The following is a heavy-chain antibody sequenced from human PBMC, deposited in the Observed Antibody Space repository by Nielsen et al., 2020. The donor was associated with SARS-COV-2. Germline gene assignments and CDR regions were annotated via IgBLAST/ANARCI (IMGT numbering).Heavy chain of an antibody. J-gene: IGHJ4*02. CDR1: GFTVSSNY. V-gene: IGHV3-66*01. CDR2: IYSGGST. D-gene: IGHD6-19*01. Sequence: GESLKISCAASGFTVSSNYMSWVRQAPGKGLEWVSVIYSGGSTYYADSVKGRFTISRDNSKNTLYLQMNSLRAEDTAVYYCARVFDQQCLDYWGQGTLVTVSS. CDR3: ARVFDQQCLDY.